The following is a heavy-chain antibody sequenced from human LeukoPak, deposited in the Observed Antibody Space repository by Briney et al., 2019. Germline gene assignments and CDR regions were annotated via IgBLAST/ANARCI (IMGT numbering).Heavy chain of an antibody. D-gene: IGHD3-10*01. V-gene: IGHV4-31*03. CDR3: AREPTQPLRFGEFHPFDN. CDR2: TSNSDYP. J-gene: IGHJ4*02. CDR1: GASIRTSEDH. Sequence: SETLSLTCTVSGASIRTSEDHWTWIRQHPGKGLEWIGYTSNSDYPDSTPSLKSRVTISLDTSKSQFSLKLRSVTAADTAVYYCAREPTQPLRFGEFHPFDNWGQGTLVTVSS.